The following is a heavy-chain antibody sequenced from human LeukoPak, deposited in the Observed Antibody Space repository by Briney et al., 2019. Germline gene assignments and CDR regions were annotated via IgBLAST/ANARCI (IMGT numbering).Heavy chain of an antibody. CDR1: GYTFTGYY. J-gene: IGHJ4*02. CDR3: ARDGTGVYNLVQY. V-gene: IGHV1-2*02. CDR2: INPNSGGT. D-gene: IGHD5-24*01. Sequence: ASVKVSCKASGYTFTGYYMHWVRQAPGQGLEWMGWINPNSGGTNYAQKFQGRVTMTRDTSISAVYMELSRLRSDDTAVYCCARDGTGVYNLVQYWGQGTLVTVSS.